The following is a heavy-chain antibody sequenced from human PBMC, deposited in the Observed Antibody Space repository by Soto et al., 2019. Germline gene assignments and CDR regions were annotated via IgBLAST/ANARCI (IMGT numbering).Heavy chain of an antibody. CDR2: INHSGST. CDR3: ASYYGSGSYYNWFDP. CDR1: GGSFSGYY. V-gene: IGHV4-34*01. D-gene: IGHD3-10*01. Sequence: PSETLSLTCAVYGGSFSGYYWSWIRQPPGKGLEWTGEINHSGSTNYNPSLKSRVTISVDTSKNQFSLKLSSVTAADTAVYYCASYYGSGSYYNWFDPWGQGTLVTVSS. J-gene: IGHJ5*02.